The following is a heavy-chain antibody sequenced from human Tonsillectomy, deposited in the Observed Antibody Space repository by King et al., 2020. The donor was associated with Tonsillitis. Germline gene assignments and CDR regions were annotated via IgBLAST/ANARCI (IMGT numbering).Heavy chain of an antibody. CDR2: IYYSGST. V-gene: IGHV4-39*01. CDR1: GGSISSSSYY. Sequence: QLQESGPGLVKPSETLSLTCTVSGGSISSSSYYWGWIRQPPGKGLEWIGSIYYSGSTYYNPSLKSRVTISVATSKNQFSLKLSPVTAADTAVYYCARRFQHYSSGWWAFDYWGQGTLVTVSS. D-gene: IGHD6-19*01. J-gene: IGHJ4*02. CDR3: ARRFQHYSSGWWAFDY.